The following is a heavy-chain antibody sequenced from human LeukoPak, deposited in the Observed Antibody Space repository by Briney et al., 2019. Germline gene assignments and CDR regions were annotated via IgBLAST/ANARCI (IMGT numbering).Heavy chain of an antibody. CDR2: IYISGNT. D-gene: IGHD3-22*01. J-gene: IGHJ3*02. CDR1: DDSISSDSYY. Sequence: SQTLSLTCTVSDDSISSDSYYWSWIRQPAGRGLEWIGRIYISGNTNYNPSLKSRVTMSLDTSKNQFSLTLTSVTAADTAVYFCARGPYSYDSSGAFDIWGQGTMVTVSS. CDR3: ARGPYSYDSSGAFDI. V-gene: IGHV4-61*02.